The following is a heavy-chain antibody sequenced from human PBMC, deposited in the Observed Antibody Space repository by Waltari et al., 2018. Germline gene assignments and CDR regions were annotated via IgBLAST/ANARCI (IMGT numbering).Heavy chain of an antibody. CDR1: GLTFSSSW. Sequence: EVQLVESGGGLVQPGGSLRLSCAASGLTFSSSWMHWVRHAPGKGLVWVSRINSDGSSTSYADSVKGRFTISRDNAKNTLYLQMNSLRAEDTAVYYCARVDLLWAVADHYFDYWGQGTLVTVSS. CDR3: ARVDLLWAVADHYFDY. V-gene: IGHV3-74*01. CDR2: INSDGSST. D-gene: IGHD6-19*01. J-gene: IGHJ4*02.